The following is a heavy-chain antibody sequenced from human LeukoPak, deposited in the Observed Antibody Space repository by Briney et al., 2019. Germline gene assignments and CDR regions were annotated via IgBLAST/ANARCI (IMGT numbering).Heavy chain of an antibody. Sequence: PSETLSLTCAVYGGSFSGYYWSWIRQPPGKGLEWIGEINHSGSTNYNPSLKSRVTISVDTSKNQFSLKLSSVTAADTAVYYCAVGLFRQMVRGVIGYWGEGTLVTVSS. CDR1: GGSFSGYY. J-gene: IGHJ4*01. CDR3: AVGLFRQMVRGVIGY. CDR2: INHSGST. D-gene: IGHD3-10*01. V-gene: IGHV4-34*01.